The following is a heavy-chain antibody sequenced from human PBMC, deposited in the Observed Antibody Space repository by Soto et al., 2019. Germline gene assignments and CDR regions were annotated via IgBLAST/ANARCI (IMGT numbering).Heavy chain of an antibody. CDR3: AKDMGIVVVITLYGMDV. CDR1: GFTFSSYG. CDR2: ISYDGSNK. Sequence: PGGSLRLSCAASGFTFSSYGMHWVRQAPGKGLEWVAVISYDGSNKYYADSVKGRFTISRDNSKNTLYLQMNSLRAEDMAVYYCAKDMGIVVVITLYGMDVWGQGTTVTVSS. V-gene: IGHV3-30*18. D-gene: IGHD3-22*01. J-gene: IGHJ6*02.